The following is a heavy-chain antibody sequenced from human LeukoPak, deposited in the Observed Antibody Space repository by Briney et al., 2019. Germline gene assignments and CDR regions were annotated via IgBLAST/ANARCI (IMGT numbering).Heavy chain of an antibody. J-gene: IGHJ4*02. CDR2: ISFDGSNK. CDR1: GFTFSGYT. D-gene: IGHD1-26*01. V-gene: IGHV3-30-3*01. Sequence: PRTSLGLSCAVSGFTFSGYTMHWVRQAPGKGLEWVAVISFDGSNKYYGDSVKGRFTISRDNSKNTLYLQMNSLRPDDTAIYYCARDTLWEWGQGTLVTVSS. CDR3: ARDTLWE.